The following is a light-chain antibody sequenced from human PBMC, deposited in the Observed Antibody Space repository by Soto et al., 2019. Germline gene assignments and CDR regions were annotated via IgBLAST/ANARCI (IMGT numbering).Light chain of an antibody. V-gene: IGKV1-39*01. CDR3: QQSYTTPFT. CDR2: AAS. Sequence: DIQMTQSPSSLSASVGDRVTITCRASQNIVGYLTWYQQTPGNAPKLLIYAASSLRSGVPSRFSGSGSGPDFNFTISSLQPEDFATYYCQQSYTTPFTFGPGTQVDVK. J-gene: IGKJ3*01. CDR1: QNIVGY.